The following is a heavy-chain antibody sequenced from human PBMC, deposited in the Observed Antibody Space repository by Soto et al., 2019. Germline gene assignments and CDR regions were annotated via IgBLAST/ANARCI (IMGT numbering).Heavy chain of an antibody. Sequence: QVQLVESGGGVVQPGRSLRLSCAASGFTFSNYGMHWVRQAPGKGLEWVAVISHDGNNKYYADSVKGRFTISRDNSKNTLYLQMNSLRAEDTAVYYCAKTLDFWTGYVVYWGQGTLVTVSS. D-gene: IGHD3-3*01. CDR3: AKTLDFWTGYVVY. V-gene: IGHV3-30*18. J-gene: IGHJ4*02. CDR1: GFTFSNYG. CDR2: ISHDGNNK.